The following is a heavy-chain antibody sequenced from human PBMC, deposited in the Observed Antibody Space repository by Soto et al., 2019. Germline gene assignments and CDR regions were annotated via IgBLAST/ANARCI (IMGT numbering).Heavy chain of an antibody. Sequence: SETLSLTCALSGAPITWGDYSWNWIRQPPGKGLEWIGYIFHGGSTYYNPSLRSRVTISVDRSRTQFSLKMSSVTAADTAVYYCARGRVVVPAAVMFNCLDPWGQGALVTV. D-gene: IGHD2-2*01. CDR3: ARGRVVVPAAVMFNCLDP. CDR1: GAPITWGDYS. J-gene: IGHJ5*02. CDR2: IFHGGST. V-gene: IGHV4-30-2*01.